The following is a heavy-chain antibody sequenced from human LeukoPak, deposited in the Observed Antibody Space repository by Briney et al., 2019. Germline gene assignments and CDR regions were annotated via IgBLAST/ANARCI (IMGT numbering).Heavy chain of an antibody. J-gene: IGHJ3*02. CDR1: GGTFSSYA. CDR2: IIPIFGTA. Sequence: SVKVSCKASGGTFSSYAISWVRQAPGQGLEWMGGIIPIFGTANYAQKFQGRVTITTDESTSTAYMELSSLRSEDTAVYYCASPQRIAAAGHDAFDMWGQGTMVTVSS. CDR3: ASPQRIAAAGHDAFDM. V-gene: IGHV1-69*05. D-gene: IGHD6-13*01.